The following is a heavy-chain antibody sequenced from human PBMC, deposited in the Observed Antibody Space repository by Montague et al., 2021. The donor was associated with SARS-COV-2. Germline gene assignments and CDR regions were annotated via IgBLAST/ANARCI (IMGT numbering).Heavy chain of an antibody. Sequence: SETLSLTCTVSGRSISNYYWSWIRQPAGKGLEWIGRIYTSGDTNYNPYLKSRVTMSVDTSKNQFSLKLSSVTAADTAVYYCARALAVDGKGNWFDPWGQGTLVTVSS. D-gene: IGHD6-13*01. CDR2: IYTSGDT. J-gene: IGHJ5*02. CDR1: GRSISNYY. CDR3: ARALAVDGKGNWFDP. V-gene: IGHV4-4*07.